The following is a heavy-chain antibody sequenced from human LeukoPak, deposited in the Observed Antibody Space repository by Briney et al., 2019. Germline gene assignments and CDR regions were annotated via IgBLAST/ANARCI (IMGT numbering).Heavy chain of an antibody. V-gene: IGHV3-74*01. D-gene: IGHD1-26*01. Sequence: PGGSLRLSCAASGYSFKTFWRHWVRQAPGGRLVGVSRISPDGRITTYADSVKGRFAISRDNAKNTLYLQMNRLRADVSAIYYCVSDSGTRSVGDSWGEGTLVTVSS. CDR2: ISPDGRIT. CDR1: GYSFKTFW. CDR3: VSDSGTRSVGDS. J-gene: IGHJ4*02.